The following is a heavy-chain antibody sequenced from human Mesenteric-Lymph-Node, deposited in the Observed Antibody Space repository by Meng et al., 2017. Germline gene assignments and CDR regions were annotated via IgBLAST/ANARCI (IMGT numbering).Heavy chain of an antibody. Sequence: GEFLKTSRRASGYSFTAYWIGWVRQGPGKGLEWMGIIFPEDSDFRYGPSFQGRVTISVDKSINTAYLQWSSLQASDTAMYYCERRLRFFAGYYDHWGQGTLVTVSS. CDR1: GYSFTAYW. CDR3: ERRLRFFAGYYDH. CDR2: IFPEDSDF. D-gene: IGHD3-3*01. V-gene: IGHV5-51*01. J-gene: IGHJ4*02.